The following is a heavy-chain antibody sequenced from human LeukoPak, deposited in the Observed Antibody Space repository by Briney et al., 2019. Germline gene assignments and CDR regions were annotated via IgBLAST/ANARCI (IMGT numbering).Heavy chain of an antibody. CDR3: ARGRGRYSYGKTYYFDY. Sequence: SETLSLTCAVYGGSFSGYYWSWIRQPPGKGLEWIGEINHSGSTNYNPSLKSRVTISVDTSKNQFSLKLSSVTAADTAVYYCARGRGRYSYGKTYYFDYWGQGTLVTVSS. CDR1: GGSFSGYY. CDR2: INHSGST. J-gene: IGHJ4*02. V-gene: IGHV4-34*01. D-gene: IGHD5-18*01.